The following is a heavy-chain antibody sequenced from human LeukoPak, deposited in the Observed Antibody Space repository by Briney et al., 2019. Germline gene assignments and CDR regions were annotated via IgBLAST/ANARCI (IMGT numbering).Heavy chain of an antibody. D-gene: IGHD3-3*01. CDR2: ISNSGRTI. CDR1: GGSISSSNYY. Sequence: PSETLSLTCTVSGGSISSSNYYWGWIRQPPGKGLEWLSYISNSGRTIYYADSVKGRFTISRDNDKNSLYLQMSSLRAEDTAVYYCARDFWSGGYYYGMDVWGQGTTVTVSS. V-gene: IGHV3-11*04. CDR3: ARDFWSGGYYYGMDV. J-gene: IGHJ6*02.